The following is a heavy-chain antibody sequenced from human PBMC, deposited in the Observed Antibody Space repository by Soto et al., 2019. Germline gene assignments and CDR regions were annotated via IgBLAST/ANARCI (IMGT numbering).Heavy chain of an antibody. CDR3: AKALRPSWNFSYYMDV. J-gene: IGHJ6*03. CDR2: ISGSGGST. Sequence: GGSLRLSCAASGFTFSSYAMSWVRQAPGKGLEWVSAISGSGGSTYYADSVKGRFTISRDNSKNTVFLQMNTLRAEDTGVYYCAKALRPSWNFSYYMDVWGRGTTVTVSS. CDR1: GFTFSSYA. D-gene: IGHD2-2*01. V-gene: IGHV3-23*01.